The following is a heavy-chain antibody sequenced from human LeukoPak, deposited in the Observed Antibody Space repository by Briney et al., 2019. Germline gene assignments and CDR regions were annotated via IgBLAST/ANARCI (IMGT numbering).Heavy chain of an antibody. CDR3: ARHSITMVRGVPYYYGMDV. CDR1: GGSISSYY. Sequence: SQTLSLTCTVSGGSISSYYWSWIRQPPGKGLEWIGYIYYSGSTNYNPSLKSRVTISVDTSKNQFSLKLSSVTAADTAVYYCARHSITMVRGVPYYYGMDVWGQGTTVTVSS. J-gene: IGHJ6*02. D-gene: IGHD3-10*01. V-gene: IGHV4-59*08. CDR2: IYYSGST.